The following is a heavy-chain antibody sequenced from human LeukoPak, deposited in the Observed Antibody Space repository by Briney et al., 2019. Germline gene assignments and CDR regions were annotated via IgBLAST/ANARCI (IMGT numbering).Heavy chain of an antibody. D-gene: IGHD6-13*01. CDR1: GFTFSSYA. Sequence: GGSLRLSCAASGFTFSSYAMSWVRQAPGKGLEWVSSISSSSSYIYYADSVKGRFTISRDNAKNSLYLQMNSLRAEDTAVYYCARGREQQLAFDYWGQGTLVTVSS. CDR2: ISSSSSYI. CDR3: ARGREQQLAFDY. V-gene: IGHV3-21*01. J-gene: IGHJ4*02.